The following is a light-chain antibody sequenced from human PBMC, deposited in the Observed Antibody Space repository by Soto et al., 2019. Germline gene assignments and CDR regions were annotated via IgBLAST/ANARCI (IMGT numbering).Light chain of an antibody. V-gene: IGKV1-5*03. J-gene: IGKJ2*01. CDR1: ETVNGW. CDR3: QQYYSDSRYT. CDR2: EAS. Sequence: DIQLTQSPSTLSASVGDRVTLTCRASETVNGWLAWYQQKPGRAPQLLIYEASSLHSGVPPRCRGSGSGTEYTLTIIRLQPDDFATEYCQQYYSDSRYTFGQGTKLEIK.